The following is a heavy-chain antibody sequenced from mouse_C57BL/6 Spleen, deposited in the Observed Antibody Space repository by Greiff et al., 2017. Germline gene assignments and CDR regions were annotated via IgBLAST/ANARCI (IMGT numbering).Heavy chain of an antibody. D-gene: IGHD3-2*02. Sequence: VQVVESGPGLVAPSQSLSITCTVSGFSLTSYAISWVRQPPGKGLEWLGVIWTGGGTNYNSALKSRLSISKDNSKSQVFLKMNSLQTDDTARYYCARNYGDSSGYWYFDVWGTGTTVTVSS. V-gene: IGHV2-9-1*01. CDR3: ARNYGDSSGYWYFDV. CDR1: GFSLTSYA. J-gene: IGHJ1*03. CDR2: IWTGGGT.